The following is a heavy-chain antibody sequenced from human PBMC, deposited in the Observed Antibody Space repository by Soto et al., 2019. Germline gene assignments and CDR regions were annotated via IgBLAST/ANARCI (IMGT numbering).Heavy chain of an antibody. V-gene: IGHV4-30-4*08. CDR3: AREDDGGDRDYYGLDV. J-gene: IGHJ6*02. CDR2: IHYSGSN. D-gene: IGHD2-21*02. CDR1: GGSISYEYYH. Sequence: QVQLQQSGPGLVKPSQTLSLTCTVSGGSISYEYYHWTWIRQSPGKGLEWIGYIHYSGSNIYNPSFKSRVTISVDTSKNQFSLQLSSVTAADTAVYFCAREDDGGDRDYYGLDVWGQGTTVTVSS.